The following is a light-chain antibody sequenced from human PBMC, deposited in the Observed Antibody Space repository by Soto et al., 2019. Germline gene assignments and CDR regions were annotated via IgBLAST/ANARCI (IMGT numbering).Light chain of an antibody. Sequence: DIQMTQSPSTLSASVGDRVTITCRASQSISIWLAWYQQKPGKAPKLLIYKASSLKSGVPSRFSGSGSGTEFTLTISSLQHDDVATYSCQQYNSYWTFGQGTKVEIK. J-gene: IGKJ1*01. CDR3: QQYNSYWT. CDR2: KAS. CDR1: QSISIW. V-gene: IGKV1-5*03.